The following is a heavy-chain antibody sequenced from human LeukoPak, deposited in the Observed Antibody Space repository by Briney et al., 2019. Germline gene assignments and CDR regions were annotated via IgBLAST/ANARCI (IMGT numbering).Heavy chain of an antibody. Sequence: GGSLRLSCAASGFTFSSYWMNWARKAPGKGLEWVASINHNGNVNYYVDSVKGRFTISRDNAKNSLYLQMSNLRAEDTAVYFCARGGGLDVWGQGATVTVSS. V-gene: IGHV3-7*03. CDR1: GFTFSSYW. CDR2: INHNGNVN. J-gene: IGHJ6*02. D-gene: IGHD3-16*01. CDR3: ARGGGLDV.